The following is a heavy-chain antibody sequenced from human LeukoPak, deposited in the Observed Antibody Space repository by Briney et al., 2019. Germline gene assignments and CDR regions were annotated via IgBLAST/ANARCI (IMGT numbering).Heavy chain of an antibody. CDR1: GGSFSGYY. D-gene: IGHD1-26*01. V-gene: IGHV4-34*01. J-gene: IGHJ3*02. CDR2: INHSGST. Sequence: SETLSLTCAVYGGSFSGYYWSWIRQPPGKGLEWIGEINHSGSTNYNPSLKSRVTISVDTSKNQFSLKLSSVTAADTAVYYCARGTTPGGSYSRGLSRGAFDIWGQGTMVTVSS. CDR3: ARGTTPGGSYSRGLSRGAFDI.